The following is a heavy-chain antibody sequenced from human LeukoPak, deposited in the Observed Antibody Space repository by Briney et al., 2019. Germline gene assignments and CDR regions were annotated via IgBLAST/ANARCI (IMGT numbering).Heavy chain of an antibody. D-gene: IGHD6-13*01. CDR2: INHSGST. CDR3: ASDYRFEAAAQYYYYYYYMDV. Sequence: SETLSLTCAVYGGSFSGYYWSWIRQPPGKGLDWIGEINHSGSTNYNPSLKSRVTISVDTSKNQFSLKLGSVTAADAAVYYCASDYRFEAAAQYYYYYYYMDVWGKGTTVTVSS. J-gene: IGHJ6*03. CDR1: GGSFSGYY. V-gene: IGHV4-34*01.